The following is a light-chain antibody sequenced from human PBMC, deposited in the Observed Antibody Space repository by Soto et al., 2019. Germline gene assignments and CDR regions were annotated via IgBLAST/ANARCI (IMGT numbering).Light chain of an antibody. CDR1: SSDVGGYNY. V-gene: IGLV2-14*01. Sequence: QSVLTQPASVSGSPGQSITISCTGTSSDVGGYNYVSWYQQHPGKAPKLMIYDVNNRPSGVSDRFSGSKSGNTASLTISGLQAEDEADYYCSSYTSSNTFYVFGTGTKVTVL. CDR3: SSYTSSNTFYV. CDR2: DVN. J-gene: IGLJ1*01.